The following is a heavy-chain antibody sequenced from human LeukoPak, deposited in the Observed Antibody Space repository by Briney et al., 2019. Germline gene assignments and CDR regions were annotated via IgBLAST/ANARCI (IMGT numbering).Heavy chain of an antibody. V-gene: IGHV3-30*18. CDR2: ISYDGSNK. CDR3: AKSSSYYDSRGYYSPDYFDY. Sequence: GGSLRLSCAASGFTFSSYAMHWVRQAPGKGLEWVAVISYDGSNKYYTYSVKGRFTISSDNSKNTLSLQMNSMRAEDTAVYSCAKSSSYYDSRGYYSPDYFDYWGQGTLVTVSS. D-gene: IGHD3-22*01. J-gene: IGHJ4*02. CDR1: GFTFSSYA.